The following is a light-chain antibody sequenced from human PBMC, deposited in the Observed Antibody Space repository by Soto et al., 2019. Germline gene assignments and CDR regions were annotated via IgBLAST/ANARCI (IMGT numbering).Light chain of an antibody. V-gene: IGKV1-17*01. CDR2: AAS. CDR3: LQHNTYPVT. CDR1: QGIRND. J-gene: IGKJ4*01. Sequence: DIQMTQSPTSLSASVGDRVTITCRASQGIRNDLSWYQQKPGKAPKRLVYAASSLQSGVPSRFSGSGSGTEFILTINSLQPEDFATYYCLQHNTYPVTFGGGIRVEIK.